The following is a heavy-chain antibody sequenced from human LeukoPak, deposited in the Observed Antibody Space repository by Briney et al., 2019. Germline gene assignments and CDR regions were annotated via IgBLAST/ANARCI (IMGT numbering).Heavy chain of an antibody. V-gene: IGHV4-39*07. Sequence: SETLSLTCTVSGGSISSRGYYWGWIRQSPGKGLEWIGSMYYSGSTYYNPSLKSRVTISVDTSNNHFSLKLSSVTAADTAVYYCARGSGAMVTELDYWGQGTLVTVSS. CDR2: MYYSGST. D-gene: IGHD5-18*01. J-gene: IGHJ4*02. CDR1: GGSISSRGYY. CDR3: ARGSGAMVTELDY.